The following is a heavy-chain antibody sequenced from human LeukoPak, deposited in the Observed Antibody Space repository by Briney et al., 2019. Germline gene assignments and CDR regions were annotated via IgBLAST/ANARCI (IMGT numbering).Heavy chain of an antibody. CDR2: INHSGST. D-gene: IGHD3-10*01. CDR3: ARRAVRGVTRRRGYFDL. J-gene: IGHJ2*01. V-gene: IGHV4-34*01. Sequence: SETLSLTCAVYGGSFSGYYWSWIRQPPGKGLEWIGEINHSGSTNYNPSLKSRVTISVDTSKNQFSLKLSSVTAADTAVYYCARRAVRGVTRRRGYFDLWGRGTLVTVSS. CDR1: GGSFSGYY.